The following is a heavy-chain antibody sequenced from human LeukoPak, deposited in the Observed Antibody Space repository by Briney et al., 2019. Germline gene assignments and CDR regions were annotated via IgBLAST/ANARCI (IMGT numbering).Heavy chain of an antibody. CDR2: ISSSRSYI. CDR1: GFTFSSYS. V-gene: IGHV3-21*01. Sequence: GGSLRLSCAASGFTFSSYSMNWVRQAPGNGLEWVSSISSSRSYIYYEDSVKGRFTISRDNSKNTLYLQMNSLRAEDTAVYYCARPSERYSSGWAYYGMDVWGQGTTVTVSS. D-gene: IGHD6-19*01. CDR3: ARPSERYSSGWAYYGMDV. J-gene: IGHJ6*02.